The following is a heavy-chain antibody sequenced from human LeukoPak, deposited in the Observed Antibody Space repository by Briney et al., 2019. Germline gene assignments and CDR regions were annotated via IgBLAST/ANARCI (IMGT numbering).Heavy chain of an antibody. CDR3: AREEFCTTSSCYHNWFDP. CDR1: GYTFTTYG. J-gene: IGHJ5*02. Sequence: GATVKVSCKTSGYTFTTYGISWVRQAPGQGLEWMGWIGVYSGKTKYAQNFQGRVTMTTDTSTSTAYMELRNLRFDDTAVYFCAREEFCTTSSCYHNWFDPWGQGTLVTVSP. V-gene: IGHV1-18*01. D-gene: IGHD2-2*01. CDR2: IGVYSGKT.